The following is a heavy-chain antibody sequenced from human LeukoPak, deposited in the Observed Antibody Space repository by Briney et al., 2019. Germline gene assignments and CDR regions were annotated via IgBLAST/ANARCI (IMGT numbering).Heavy chain of an antibody. CDR3: ARLSQTPDYYSSGGYYYLGY. Sequence: GASVKVSCKASRYTFSSYDINWVREAAGQGLEWMGWMNPNTGRTGFAQKFQGRRTMTRDPSISTAYLELSSLRSEDTAVYYCARLSQTPDYYSSGGYYYLGYWGQGTPVTVSS. V-gene: IGHV1-8*01. CDR2: MNPNTGRT. D-gene: IGHD3-22*01. CDR1: RYTFSSYD. J-gene: IGHJ4*02.